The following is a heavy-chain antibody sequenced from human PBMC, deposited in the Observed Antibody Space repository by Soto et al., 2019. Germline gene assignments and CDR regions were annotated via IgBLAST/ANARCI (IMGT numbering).Heavy chain of an antibody. CDR2: IIPIFGTA. D-gene: IGHD1-1*01. J-gene: IGHJ4*02. V-gene: IGHV1-69*13. Sequence: ASVKVSCKASGGTFSSYAISWVRQAPGQGLEWLGGIIPIFGTANYAQKFQGRVTITADESTSTAYMELSSLRSEDTAVYYCARAELEPGHFDYWGQGTLVTVSS. CDR3: ARAELEPGHFDY. CDR1: GGTFSSYA.